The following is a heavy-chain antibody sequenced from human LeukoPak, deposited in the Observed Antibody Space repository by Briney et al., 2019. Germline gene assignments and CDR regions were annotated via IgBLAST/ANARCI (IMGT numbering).Heavy chain of an antibody. V-gene: IGHV4-30-4*01. J-gene: IGHJ4*02. CDR2: IYYSGST. D-gene: IGHD3-3*01. CDR1: GGSISSGDYY. Sequence: PSETLSLTCTVSGGSISSGDYYWSWIRQPPGKGLEWIGYIYYSGSTYYNPSLKSRVTISVDKSKNQFSLKLSSVTAADTAVYYCARVGYDFWSNSPFDYWGQGTLVTVSS. CDR3: ARVGYDFWSNSPFDY.